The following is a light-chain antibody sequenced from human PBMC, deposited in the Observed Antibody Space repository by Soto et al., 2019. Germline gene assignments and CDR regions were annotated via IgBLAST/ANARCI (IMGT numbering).Light chain of an antibody. Sequence: EIVLTQSPATLSVSPGERATLSCRASQSVSSDFAWYQQKPGQAPRLLIYGASTRATGIPARFSGSGSGTEFTLTNSSLQSEDFAVYYCQQYNDWPPRTFGQGTKVDIK. V-gene: IGKV3-15*01. CDR2: GAS. CDR1: QSVSSD. CDR3: QQYNDWPPRT. J-gene: IGKJ1*01.